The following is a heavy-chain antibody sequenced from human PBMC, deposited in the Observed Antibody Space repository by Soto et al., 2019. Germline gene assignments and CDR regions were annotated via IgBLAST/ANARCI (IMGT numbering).Heavy chain of an antibody. V-gene: IGHV1-46*01. CDR1: GYTFTIYY. D-gene: IGHD6-19*01. CDR3: ASLIEMAPGWNYYYGMDV. CDR2: INPSGGST. J-gene: IGHJ6*02. Sequence: ASVKVSCKASGYTFTIYYMHWVRQAPGQGLEWMGIINPSGGSTSYAQKFQGRVTMTRDTSTSTVYMELSSLRSEDTAVYYCASLIEMAPGWNYYYGMDVWGQGTTVTVSS.